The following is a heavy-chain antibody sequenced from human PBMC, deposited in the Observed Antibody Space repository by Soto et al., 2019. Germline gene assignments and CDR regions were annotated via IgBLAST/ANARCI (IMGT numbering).Heavy chain of an antibody. J-gene: IGHJ5*02. V-gene: IGHV3-74*01. CDR1: YF. Sequence: YFVCRLRHAKGKGLVWVSRVKSDGTITSYADSVRGRFTISRDNAKNTLYLQMNSLRANDTAVSYCDRSDWFDPWGHGT. CDR3: DRSDWFDP. CDR2: VKSDGTIT.